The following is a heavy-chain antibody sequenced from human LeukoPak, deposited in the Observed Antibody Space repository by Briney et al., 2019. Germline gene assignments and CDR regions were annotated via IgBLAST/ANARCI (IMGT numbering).Heavy chain of an antibody. Sequence: GGSLRLSCAASGFTFTSCAMHWVRQAPGKGLEWVAVISYDGNNKYYIESVKGRFTISRDNSKNTLYLQMNSLRADDTAVYYCCRGISEVDYWGQGTLVTVSS. V-gene: IGHV3-30*04. CDR1: GFTFTSCA. J-gene: IGHJ4*02. D-gene: IGHD1-14*01. CDR2: ISYDGNNK. CDR3: CRGISEVDY.